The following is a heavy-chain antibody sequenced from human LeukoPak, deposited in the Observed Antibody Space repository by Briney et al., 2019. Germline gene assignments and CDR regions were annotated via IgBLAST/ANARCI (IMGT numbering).Heavy chain of an antibody. Sequence: PSETLSLTCTVSGGSISSSSYYWGWIRQPPGKGLEWIGSIYYSGSTYYNPSLKSRVTISVDTSKNQFSLKLSSVTAADTAVYYCARDHYDSSGYYQGYWGQGTLVTVSS. D-gene: IGHD3-22*01. V-gene: IGHV4-39*07. CDR3: ARDHYDSSGYYQGY. CDR1: GGSISSSSYY. J-gene: IGHJ4*02. CDR2: IYYSGST.